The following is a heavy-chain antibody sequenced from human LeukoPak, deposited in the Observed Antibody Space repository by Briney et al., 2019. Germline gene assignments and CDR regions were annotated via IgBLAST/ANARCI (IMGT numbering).Heavy chain of an antibody. CDR3: AREMWPYRSGYYFGY. D-gene: IGHD6-25*01. J-gene: IGHJ4*02. CDR1: GYTFTSYG. V-gene: IGHV1-18*04. CDR2: ISAYNGNT. Sequence: GASVKVSCKASGYTFTSYGISWVRQAPGQGLEWMGWISAYNGNTNYAQKLQGRVTMTTDTSTSTAYMELRSLRSDDTAVYYCAREMWPYRSGYYFGYWGQGTLVTVSS.